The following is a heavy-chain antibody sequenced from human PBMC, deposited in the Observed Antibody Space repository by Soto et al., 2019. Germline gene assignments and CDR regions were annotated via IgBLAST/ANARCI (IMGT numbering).Heavy chain of an antibody. D-gene: IGHD2-21*02. J-gene: IGHJ4*02. CDR3: ARDPSVVTSNDY. CDR1: GFTFSDYY. CDR2: ISSSGSTI. V-gene: IGHV3-11*01. Sequence: GGSLRLSYAASGFTFSDYYMIWIRQAPGKGLEWVSYISSSGSTIYYADSVKGRFTISRDNAKNSLYLQMNSLRAEDTAVYYCARDPSVVTSNDYWGQGTLVTVSS.